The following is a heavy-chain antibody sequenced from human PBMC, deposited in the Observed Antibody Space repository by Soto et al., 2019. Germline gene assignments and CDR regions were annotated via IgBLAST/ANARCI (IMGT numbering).Heavy chain of an antibody. Sequence: GGSLKGSCTASGGTLSSYTISWGRQGPGQGLEWMGRIIPILGIANYAQKFQGRVTITADKSTSTAYMELSSLRSEDTAVYYCARAMGGSYTTYFQHWGQGTLVTVSS. CDR1: GGTLSSYT. V-gene: IGHV1-69*02. CDR2: IIPILGIA. J-gene: IGHJ1*01. CDR3: ARAMGGSYTTYFQH. D-gene: IGHD1-26*01.